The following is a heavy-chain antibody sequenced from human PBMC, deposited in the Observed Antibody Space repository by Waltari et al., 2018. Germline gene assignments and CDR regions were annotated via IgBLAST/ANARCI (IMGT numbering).Heavy chain of an antibody. CDR3: ARVKIPRMEVTGGMDV. J-gene: IGHJ6*02. CDR1: GGSVSSGSYY. CDR2: IYTSGLT. D-gene: IGHD2-21*02. V-gene: IGHV4-61*02. Sequence: QVQLQESGPGLVKPSQTLSLTCTVSGGSVSSGSYYWNWIRQPAGRGLEWIGRIYTSGLTKFNPSLKSRLTISMDTSKNQFSLRRSSVTAADTAVYYCARVKIPRMEVTGGMDVWGQGTTVTVSS.